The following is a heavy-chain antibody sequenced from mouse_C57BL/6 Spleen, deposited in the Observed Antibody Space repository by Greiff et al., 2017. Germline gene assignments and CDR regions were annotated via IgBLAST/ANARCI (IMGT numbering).Heavy chain of an antibody. CDR3: ARSGYYWFAY. CDR2: ISSGSSTI. V-gene: IGHV5-17*01. J-gene: IGHJ3*01. D-gene: IGHD2-3*01. Sequence: EVKLVESGGGLVKPGGSLKLSCAASGFTFSDYGMHWVRQAPEKGLEWVAYISSGSSTIYYADTVKGRFTISRDNAKNTLFLQMTSLRSEDTAMYYCARSGYYWFAYWGQGTLVTVSA. CDR1: GFTFSDYG.